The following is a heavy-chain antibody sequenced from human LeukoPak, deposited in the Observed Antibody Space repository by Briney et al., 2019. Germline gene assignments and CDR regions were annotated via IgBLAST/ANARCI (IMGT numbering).Heavy chain of an antibody. CDR2: ISSSSSYI. CDR3: ARVGITMVRGVYYMDV. CDR1: GFTFTSYA. Sequence: GGSLRLSCAASGFTFTSYAMNWVRQAPGKGLEWVSSISSSSSYIYYADSVKGRFTISRDNAKNSLYLQMNSLRAEDTAVYYCARVGITMVRGVYYMDVWGKGTTVTVSS. V-gene: IGHV3-21*01. D-gene: IGHD3-10*01. J-gene: IGHJ6*03.